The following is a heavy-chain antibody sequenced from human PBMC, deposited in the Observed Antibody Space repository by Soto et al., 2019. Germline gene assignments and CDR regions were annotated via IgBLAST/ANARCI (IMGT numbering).Heavy chain of an antibody. J-gene: IGHJ6*02. V-gene: IGHV4-4*02. Sequence: SETLSLTCAVSGGSISSSNWWSWVRQPPGKGLEWIGEVYHSGSTNYNPSLKSRVTISVDKSKNQLYLNLNSVNAADTAVYYCARDSRGAYYYYGMDGWGQGTTVTVSS. CDR2: VYHSGST. CDR3: ARDSRGAYYYYGMDG. D-gene: IGHD3-10*01. CDR1: GGSISSSNW.